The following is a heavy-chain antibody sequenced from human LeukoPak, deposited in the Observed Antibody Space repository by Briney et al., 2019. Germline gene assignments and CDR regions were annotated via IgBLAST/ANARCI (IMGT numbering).Heavy chain of an antibody. CDR2: SSGSGGST. CDR1: GFTFSSYA. CDR3: AKDGNIVVVPAATGYFDY. V-gene: IGHV3-23*01. J-gene: IGHJ4*02. Sequence: GGSLRLSCAASGFTFSSYAMSWVRQAPGKGLEWVSASSGSGGSTYYADSVKGRFTISRDNSKNTLYLQMNSLRAEDTAVYYCAKDGNIVVVPAATGYFDYWGQGTLVTVSS. D-gene: IGHD2-2*01.